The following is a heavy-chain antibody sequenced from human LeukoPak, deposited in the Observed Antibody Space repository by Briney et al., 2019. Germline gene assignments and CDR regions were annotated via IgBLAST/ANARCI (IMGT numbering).Heavy chain of an antibody. CDR3: ARDPTEETFDYSFDY. V-gene: IGHV3-30*03. CDR2: ISYDGSKK. D-gene: IGHD4-11*01. CDR1: GFTFSSYS. J-gene: IGHJ4*02. Sequence: PGGSLRLSCTASGFTFSSYSMNWVRQAPGKELEWVAVISYDGSKKYYADSVKGRFTISRDNSKNTLYLQMDSLRAEDTAVYYCARDPTEETFDYSFDYWGQGTLVTVSS.